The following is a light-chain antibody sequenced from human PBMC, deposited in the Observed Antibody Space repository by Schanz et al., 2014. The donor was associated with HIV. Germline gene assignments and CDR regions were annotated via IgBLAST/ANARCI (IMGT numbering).Light chain of an antibody. CDR3: LHYNDFTST. CDR1: QSISEW. Sequence: DIQMTQSPSTLSASVGDRITNTCRASQSISEWLAWYQQKPGQAPNLLISEASTLESGVPSRFSGTGSGTEFTLTISSLHPDDFATYFCLHYNDFTSTFGQGTKLEIK. CDR2: EAS. J-gene: IGKJ2*01. V-gene: IGKV1-5*03.